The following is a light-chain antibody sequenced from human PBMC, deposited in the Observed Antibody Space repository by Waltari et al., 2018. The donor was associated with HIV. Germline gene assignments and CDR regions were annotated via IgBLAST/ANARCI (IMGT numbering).Light chain of an antibody. J-gene: IGLJ2*01. CDR3: CSYAGSSTFVV. CDR2: EVS. Sequence: QSALTQPASVSGSPGQANTISYTGTSSDVGRYYLVSWDQQHPGKAPKLMIYEVSKRPSGVSNRFSGSKSGNTASLTISGLQAEDEADYYCCSYAGSSTFVVFGGGTKLTVL. CDR1: SSDVGRYYL. V-gene: IGLV2-23*02.